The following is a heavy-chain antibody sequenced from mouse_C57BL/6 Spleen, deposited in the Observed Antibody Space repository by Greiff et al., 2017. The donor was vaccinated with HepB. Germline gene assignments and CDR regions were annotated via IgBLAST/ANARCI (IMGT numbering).Heavy chain of an antibody. CDR1: GFSLTSYG. Sequence: QVQLQQSGPGLVQPSQSLSITCTVSGFSLTSYGVHWVRQPPGKGLEWLGVIWSGGSTDYNAAFISRLSISKDNSKSQVFFKMNSLQADDTAIYYCANGNYDYEGFAYWGQGTLVTVSA. CDR2: IWSGGST. D-gene: IGHD2-4*01. V-gene: IGHV2-4*01. CDR3: ANGNYDYEGFAY. J-gene: IGHJ3*01.